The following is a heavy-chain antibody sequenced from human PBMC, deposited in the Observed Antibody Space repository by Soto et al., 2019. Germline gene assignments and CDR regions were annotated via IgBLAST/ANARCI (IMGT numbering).Heavy chain of an antibody. CDR3: ARDPVTKYYGSGRKFDF. V-gene: IGHV3-30-3*01. CDR2: ISYDGSNH. J-gene: IGHJ4*02. Sequence: QVQLVESGGGVVQPGRSLRLSCAASGFNFGFYAMHWVRQAPGKGLEWVAVISYDGSNHYHADSVKGRFTISRDNSRNTLYLQMNSLRPEDTAIYFCARDPVTKYYGSGRKFDFWGQGTLVIVSS. CDR1: GFNFGFYA. D-gene: IGHD3-10*01.